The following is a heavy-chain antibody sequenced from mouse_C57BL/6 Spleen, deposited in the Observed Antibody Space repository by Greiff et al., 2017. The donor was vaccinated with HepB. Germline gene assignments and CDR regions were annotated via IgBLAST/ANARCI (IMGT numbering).Heavy chain of an antibody. CDR3: ARWGDYDWFAY. Sequence: VQLQQSGAELVRPGTSVKVSCKASGYAFTNYLIEWVKQRPGQGLEWIGVINPGSGGTNYNEKFKGKATLTADKSSSTAYMQLSSLTSEDSAVYFWARWGDYDWFAYWGQGTLVTVSA. J-gene: IGHJ3*01. CDR1: GYAFTNYL. V-gene: IGHV1-54*01. CDR2: INPGSGGT. D-gene: IGHD2-4*01.